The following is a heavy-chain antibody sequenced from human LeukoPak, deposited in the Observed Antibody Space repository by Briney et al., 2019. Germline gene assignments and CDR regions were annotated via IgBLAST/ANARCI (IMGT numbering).Heavy chain of an antibody. V-gene: IGHV3-15*01. CDR1: GFTFTYAW. J-gene: IGHJ4*02. CDR3: ARSGSYGY. CDR2: IKSESDGGTT. Sequence: GGSLRLSCAASGFTFTYAWMSWVRQAPGKGLECVGRIKSESDGGTTDYAAPVQGRFTISRDDSKNTLYLQMNSLKTDDTAVYYCARSGSYGYWGQGTLVTVSS. D-gene: IGHD3-10*01.